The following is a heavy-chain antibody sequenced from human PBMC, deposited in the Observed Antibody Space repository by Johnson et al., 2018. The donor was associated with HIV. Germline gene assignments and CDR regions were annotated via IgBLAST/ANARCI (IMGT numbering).Heavy chain of an antibody. CDR3: ERDKGIAAAATDDAFDI. CDR1: GFTVSSNY. D-gene: IGHD6-13*01. Sequence: VQLVESGGGLVQPGGSLRLSCAASGFTVSSNYMSWVRQAPGKGLEWVSVIYSGGSTYYADSVTGRFPISRDTSTNTLYLQMNSLRAEDTAVYYCERDKGIAAAATDDAFDIWGQGTMVTVSS. J-gene: IGHJ3*02. V-gene: IGHV3-66*01. CDR2: IYSGGST.